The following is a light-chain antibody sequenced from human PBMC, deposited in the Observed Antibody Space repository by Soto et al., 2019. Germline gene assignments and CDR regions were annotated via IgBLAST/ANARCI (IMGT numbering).Light chain of an antibody. CDR3: QHYNSFPWT. Sequence: AIRMTQSPSSLSASTGDRVTITCRASQAINNYLAWYQQRPGEPPNLLIYGASTLQSGVPSRFSGTGSGTDFTLTINCLQSEDGATYYCQHYNSFPWTFGQGTKVEIK. V-gene: IGKV1-8*01. CDR1: QAINNY. J-gene: IGKJ1*01. CDR2: GAS.